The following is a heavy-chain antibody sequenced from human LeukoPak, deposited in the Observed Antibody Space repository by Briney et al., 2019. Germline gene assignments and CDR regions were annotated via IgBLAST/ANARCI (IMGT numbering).Heavy chain of an antibody. CDR2: ISYDGSNK. J-gene: IGHJ3*02. CDR3: ANSYDYGDYERAFDI. Sequence: QPGRSLRLSCAASGFTFSSYGMHWVRQAPGKGLEWVAVISYDGSNKYYADSVKGRFTISRDNSKNTLYLQMNSLRAEDAAVYYCANSYDYGDYERAFDIWGQGQWSPSLQ. V-gene: IGHV3-30*18. D-gene: IGHD4-17*01. CDR1: GFTFSSYG.